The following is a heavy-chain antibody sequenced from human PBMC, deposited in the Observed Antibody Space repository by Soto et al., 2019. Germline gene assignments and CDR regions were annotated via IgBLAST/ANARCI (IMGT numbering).Heavy chain of an antibody. D-gene: IGHD3-16*01. V-gene: IGHV3-7*01. CDR3: ARERGGRSGKDV. Sequence: QVVESGGGLVQPGGSLRLSCAASGFAFSHYWMFWVRQAPGMGLEWVANIKEDGRERNYVDSVKGRFTISRDNAKNSLYLEMNGLRSEDTAVYYCARERGGRSGKDVWGKGTTVTVSS. CDR1: GFAFSHYW. CDR2: IKEDGRER. J-gene: IGHJ6*04.